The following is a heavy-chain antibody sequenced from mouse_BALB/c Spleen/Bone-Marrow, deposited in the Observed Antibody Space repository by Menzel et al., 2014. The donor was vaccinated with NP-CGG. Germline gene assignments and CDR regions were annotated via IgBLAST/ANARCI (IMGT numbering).Heavy chain of an antibody. D-gene: IGHD1-1*01. CDR2: ISSGGDNT. Sequence: EEQRVESGGGLVKPGGSLKLSCAASGFAFSSYDMSWVRQTPEKRLEWVAFISSGGDNTYYPDTVKGRFTISRDNAKNTLYLQMSSLKSEDTAKYYCARHTLYYYPSDYWGHGTTLTVSS. J-gene: IGHJ2*01. V-gene: IGHV5-12-1*01. CDR3: ARHTLYYYPSDY. CDR1: GFAFSSYD.